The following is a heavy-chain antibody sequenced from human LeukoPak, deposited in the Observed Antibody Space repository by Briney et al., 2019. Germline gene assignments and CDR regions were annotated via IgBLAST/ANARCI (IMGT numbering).Heavy chain of an antibody. CDR3: ARYNWNDVVSALDS. CDR1: GYTFSGYY. CDR2: INPNNGAT. D-gene: IGHD1-1*01. J-gene: IGHJ4*02. V-gene: IGHV1-2*02. Sequence: ASVRVSCKASGYTFSGYYIHWVRQAPGQGLELMGWINPNNGATNYAQKFQGGVTMTRDTSITTFYMEVSSLTSDDTDVFYCARYNWNDVVSALDSWGQGTLVTVSS.